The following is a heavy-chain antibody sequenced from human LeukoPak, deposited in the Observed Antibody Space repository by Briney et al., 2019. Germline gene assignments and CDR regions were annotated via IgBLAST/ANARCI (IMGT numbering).Heavy chain of an antibody. V-gene: IGHV4-31*03. J-gene: IGHJ4*02. CDR1: GGSISSGGYY. CDR2: IYYSGST. CDR3: ARTVGAAQPFDY. D-gene: IGHD1-26*01. Sequence: SETLSLTCTVSGGSISSGGYYWSWIRQHPGKGLEWIGYIYYSGSTYYNPSLKSRVTISVDTSKNQFSLKLSSVTAADTAVYYCARTVGAAQPFDYWGQGTLVTVPS.